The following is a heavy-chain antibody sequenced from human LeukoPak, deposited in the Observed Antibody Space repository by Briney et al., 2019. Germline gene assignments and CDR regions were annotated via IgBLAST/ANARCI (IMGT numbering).Heavy chain of an antibody. CDR3: ASQHIVVVNQQGAFDI. D-gene: IGHD2-21*01. CDR1: GFNVSNNY. J-gene: IGHJ3*02. Sequence: GGSLRLSCAASGFNVSNNYMNWVRQAPGKGLEWVSLLNSGGTTYYADSVKGRFTISRDNSKNTLYLQMNSLRAEDTAVYYCASQHIVVVNQQGAFDIWGQGTMVTVSS. CDR2: LNSGGTT. V-gene: IGHV3-66*02.